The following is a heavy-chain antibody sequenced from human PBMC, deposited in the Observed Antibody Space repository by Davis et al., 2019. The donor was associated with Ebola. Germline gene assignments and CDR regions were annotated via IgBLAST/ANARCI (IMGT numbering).Heavy chain of an antibody. CDR1: GGTFSSYA. J-gene: IGHJ5*02. D-gene: IGHD2-2*01. CDR2: IIPILGIA. CDR3: ASGRCSSTSCYPVDP. V-gene: IGHV1-69*10. Sequence: SVKVSCKAYGGTFSSYAISWVRQAPGQGLEWMGGIIPILGIANYAQKFQGRVTITADKSTSTAYMELSSLRSEDTAVYYCASGRCSSTSCYPVDPWGQGTLVTVSS.